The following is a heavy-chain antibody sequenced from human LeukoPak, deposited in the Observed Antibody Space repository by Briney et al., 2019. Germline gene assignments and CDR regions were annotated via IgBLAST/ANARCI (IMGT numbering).Heavy chain of an antibody. CDR2: ISYDGSNK. J-gene: IGHJ4*02. CDR3: AKDRGTPNEYYFDY. CDR1: GFTFSSYG. Sequence: GGSLRLSCAASGFTFSSYGMHWVRQAPGKGPEWVAVISYDGSNKYYADSVKGGFTISRDNSKNTLYLQMNSLRAEDTAVYYCAKDRGTPNEYYFDYWGQGTLVTVSS. D-gene: IGHD1-1*01. V-gene: IGHV3-30*18.